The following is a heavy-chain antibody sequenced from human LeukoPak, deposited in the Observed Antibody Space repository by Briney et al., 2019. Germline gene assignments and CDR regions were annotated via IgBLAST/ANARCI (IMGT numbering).Heavy chain of an antibody. CDR2: ISGSGGST. CDR3: AKGELSDILTCSFDY. D-gene: IGHD3-9*01. CDR1: GFTFSSYA. V-gene: IGHV3-23*01. J-gene: IGHJ4*02. Sequence: PGGSLTLSCAASGFTFSSYAMRWVRQAPGKGLEWVSAISGSGGSTYYADSVKGRFTISRDNSKNTLYLQMNSLRAEDTAVYYCAKGELSDILTCSFDYWGQGTLVTVSS.